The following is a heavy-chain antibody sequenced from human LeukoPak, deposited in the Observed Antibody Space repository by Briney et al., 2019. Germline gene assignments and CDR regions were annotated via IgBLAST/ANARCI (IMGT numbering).Heavy chain of an antibody. CDR2: IKQDGSEK. CDR1: GFTFSSYW. J-gene: IGHJ4*02. CDR3: ARDFAIVVGATDY. D-gene: IGHD1-26*01. Sequence: GGSLRLSCAASGFTFSSYWMTWVRQAPGKGLEWVANIKQDGSEKFYVDSVKGRFTISRDNAKSSLYLQMNSLRVEDTAVYYCARDFAIVVGATDYWGQGTPVTVSS. V-gene: IGHV3-7*01.